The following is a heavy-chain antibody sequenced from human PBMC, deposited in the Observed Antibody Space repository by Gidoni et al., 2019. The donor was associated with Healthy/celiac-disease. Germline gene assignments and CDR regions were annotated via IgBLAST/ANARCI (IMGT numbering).Heavy chain of an antibody. Sequence: EVQLVESGGGLVQPGGSLRLSCAASGFTVSSNYMSWVRQAPGKGLEWVSVIYSGGSTYYADSVKGRFTITRDNSKNTLYLQMNSLRAEDTAVYYCARDRIITGTTGYYYYGMDVWGQGTTVTVSS. CDR1: GFTVSSNY. CDR3: ARDRIITGTTGYYYYGMDV. J-gene: IGHJ6*02. CDR2: IYSGGST. V-gene: IGHV3-66*01. D-gene: IGHD1-7*01.